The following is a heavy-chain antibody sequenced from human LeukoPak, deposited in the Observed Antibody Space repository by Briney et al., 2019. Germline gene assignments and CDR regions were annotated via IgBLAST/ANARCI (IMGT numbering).Heavy chain of an antibody. CDR1: GYTFTSYG. J-gene: IGHJ5*02. D-gene: IGHD3-22*01. V-gene: IGHV1-18*01. Sequence: ASVKVSCKASGYTFTSYGISWVRQAPGQGLEWMGWISAYNGNTNYAQRLQGRVTMTTDTSTSTAYMELRSLRSDDTAVYYCARVGGYYYDRRWFDPWGQGTLVTVSS. CDR3: ARVGGYYYDRRWFDP. CDR2: ISAYNGNT.